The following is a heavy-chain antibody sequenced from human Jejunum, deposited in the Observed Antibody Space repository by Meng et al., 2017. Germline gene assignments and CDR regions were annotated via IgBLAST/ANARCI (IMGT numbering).Heavy chain of an antibody. D-gene: IGHD5-12*01. CDR2: IYHTGST. V-gene: IGHV4-4*02. CDR1: GGSISDSNW. Sequence: GSLRLSCAVSGGSISDSNWWSWVRQPPGKGLEWIGEIYHTGSTNYNPSLKSRVTMSLDKSKNQFFLDLTSVTAADTAVYYCARDLLGPAIAASGYFDPWGQGTLVTVSS. CDR3: ARDLLGPAIAASGYFDP. J-gene: IGHJ5*02.